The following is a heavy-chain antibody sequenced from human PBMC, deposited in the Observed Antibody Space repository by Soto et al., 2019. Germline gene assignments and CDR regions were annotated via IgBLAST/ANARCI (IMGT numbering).Heavy chain of an antibody. J-gene: IGHJ6*02. Sequence: SVKVSCKASGGTFSSYAISWVRQAPGQGLEWMGGIIPIFGTANYAQKFQGRVTITADESTSTAYMELSSLRSEDTAVYYCALGGYSYGTDYGMDVWGQGTTVTVSS. D-gene: IGHD5-18*01. V-gene: IGHV1-69*13. CDR2: IIPIFGTA. CDR3: ALGGYSYGTDYGMDV. CDR1: GGTFSSYA.